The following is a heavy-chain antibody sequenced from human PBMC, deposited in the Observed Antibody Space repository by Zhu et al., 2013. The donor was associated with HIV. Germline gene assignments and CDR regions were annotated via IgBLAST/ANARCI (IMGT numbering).Heavy chain of an antibody. V-gene: IGHV1-2*02. Sequence: QVHLVQSGAEVKKPGASVKVSCKASGYTFTDYYLHWIRQAPGQEPECMGWINPYSGDTTYAQKFKGRVSMTRDTSISTAYMELSRLRYDDTAVYYCARCPDSSGYFDPWGQGTWSPSP. CDR2: INPYSGDT. D-gene: IGHD6-19*01. CDR3: ARCPDSSGYFDP. CDR1: GYTFTDYY. J-gene: IGHJ5*02.